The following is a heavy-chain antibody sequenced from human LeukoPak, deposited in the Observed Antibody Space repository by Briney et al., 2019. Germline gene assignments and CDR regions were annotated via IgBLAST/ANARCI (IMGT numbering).Heavy chain of an antibody. CDR3: ARDKAYTWTYYYDSSGHKTDY. CDR1: GYTFTGYY. D-gene: IGHD3-22*01. J-gene: IGHJ4*02. CDR2: INPNSGGT. V-gene: IGHV1-2*02. Sequence: ASVKVSCKASGYTFTGYYMHWVRQAPGQRLEWMGWINPNSGGTNYAQKFQGRVTMTRDTSISTAYMELSRLRSDDTAVHYCARDKAYTWTYYYDSSGHKTDYWGQGTLVTVSS.